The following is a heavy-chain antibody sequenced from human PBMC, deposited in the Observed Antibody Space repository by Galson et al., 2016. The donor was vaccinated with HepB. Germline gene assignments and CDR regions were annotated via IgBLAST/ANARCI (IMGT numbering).Heavy chain of an antibody. CDR2: ISGSSDST. CDR3: AKKGVVEGVTDYFDA. J-gene: IGHJ5*02. Sequence: SLRLSCAASGFSFSSYAMTWVRQTPGKGLEWVVSISGSSDSTTYADSVKGRFTISRDNSNNTRYLQMNSLPAEDTAIYHCAKKGVVEGVTDYFDAWGQGTLVTVSS. CDR1: GFSFSSYA. D-gene: IGHD2-15*01. V-gene: IGHV3-23*01.